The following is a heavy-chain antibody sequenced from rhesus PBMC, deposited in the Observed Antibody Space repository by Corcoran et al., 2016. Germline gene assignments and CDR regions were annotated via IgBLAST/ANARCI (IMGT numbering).Heavy chain of an antibody. J-gene: IGHJ4*01. V-gene: IGHV4S10*01. CDR3: ARHGPNGADDYFDY. D-gene: IGHD1-14*01. Sequence: QVQLQESGPGVVKPSETLSLTCAVSGGSIGDSYVWRWLRQPPGKGLEWIGYSDGSSTSTNSNPSLKSRVTSSKDTSKNHFSLKLSSANAADTAVYDCARHGPNGADDYFDYWGQGVLVTVSS. CDR2: SDGSSTST. CDR1: GGSIGDSYV.